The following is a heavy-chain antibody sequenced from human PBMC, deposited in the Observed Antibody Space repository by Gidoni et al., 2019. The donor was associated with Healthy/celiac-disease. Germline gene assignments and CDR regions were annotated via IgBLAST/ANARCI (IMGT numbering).Heavy chain of an antibody. Sequence: EVQLVESGGGLVQPGGSLRLPCAASGFTFSSYWMSWVRQAPGKGLEWVANIKQDGSEKYYVDSVKGRFTISRDNAKNSLYLQMNSLRAEDTAVYYCARDRSYYDSSGYYYGDAFDIWGQGTMVTVSS. CDR2: IKQDGSEK. V-gene: IGHV3-7*03. J-gene: IGHJ3*02. CDR3: ARDRSYYDSSGYYYGDAFDI. CDR1: GFTFSSYW. D-gene: IGHD3-22*01.